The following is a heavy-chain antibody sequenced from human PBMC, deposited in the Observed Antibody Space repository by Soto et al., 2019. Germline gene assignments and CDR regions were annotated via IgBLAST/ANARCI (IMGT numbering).Heavy chain of an antibody. Sequence: PSETLSLTCAVYGGSFSGYYWSWIRQPPGKGLEWIGEINHSGSTNYNPSLKSRVTISVDTSKNQFSLKLSSVTAADTAVYYCARVNTYYDFWSGFSYWGQGTLVTVSS. V-gene: IGHV4-34*01. D-gene: IGHD3-3*01. CDR1: GGSFSGYY. CDR3: ARVNTYYDFWSGFSY. J-gene: IGHJ4*02. CDR2: INHSGST.